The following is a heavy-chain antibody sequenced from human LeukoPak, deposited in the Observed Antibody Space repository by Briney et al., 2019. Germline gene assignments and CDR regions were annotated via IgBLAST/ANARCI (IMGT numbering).Heavy chain of an antibody. V-gene: IGHV6-1*01. Sequence: SQTLSLTCAISGDSVSSATWNWFRQSPSRGLEWLGRTYYRSKWYIDYGASVKSRITISPDTSKNQFSLQLNSVTPEDTAVYYCTRAPHHWGSDFWGQGTLVTVSS. CDR3: TRAPHHWGSDF. CDR1: GDSVSSAT. D-gene: IGHD7-27*01. J-gene: IGHJ4*02. CDR2: TYYRSKWYI.